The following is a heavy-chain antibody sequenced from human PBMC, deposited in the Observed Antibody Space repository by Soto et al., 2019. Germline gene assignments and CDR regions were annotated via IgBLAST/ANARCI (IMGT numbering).Heavy chain of an antibody. Sequence: SETLSLTCTVSGGSISSYYWSWIRQPPGKGLEWIGYIYYSGSTNYNPSLKSRVTISVDTSKNQFSLKLSSVTAADTAVYYCARVGSVEYSSSWYVYYYGMDVWGQGTTVTVSS. V-gene: IGHV4-59*01. CDR3: ARVGSVEYSSSWYVYYYGMDV. D-gene: IGHD6-13*01. CDR1: GGSISSYY. CDR2: IYYSGST. J-gene: IGHJ6*02.